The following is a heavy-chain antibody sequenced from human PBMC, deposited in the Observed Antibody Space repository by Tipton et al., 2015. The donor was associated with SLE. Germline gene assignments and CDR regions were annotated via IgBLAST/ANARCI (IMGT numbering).Heavy chain of an antibody. V-gene: IGHV3-7*01. Sequence: SLRLSCAASGFTFSSYWMGWVRQAPGKGLEWLANIKEDGSEKYYVDSVKGRFTISRDNAKNSLYLQMNSLRAEDTAVYYCARLRLKPSRYMDVWGKGTTVTVSS. CDR2: IKEDGSEK. CDR1: GFTFSSYW. J-gene: IGHJ6*03. CDR3: ARLRLKPSRYMDV.